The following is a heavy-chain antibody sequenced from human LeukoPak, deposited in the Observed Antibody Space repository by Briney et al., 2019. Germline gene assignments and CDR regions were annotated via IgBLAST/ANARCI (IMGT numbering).Heavy chain of an antibody. CDR2: IFPGDSNT. V-gene: IGHV5-51*01. J-gene: IGHJ4*02. CDR1: GYSFSGFW. Sequence: GESLKISCQGSGYSFSGFWIGWVRQKPGKDLEWMGIIFPGDSNTRYSPSFQGQVTFSVDKSISVAYLHWSSLKASDTALYYCARLNYYDSTGQCSALDYWGQGTLVSAPS. CDR3: ARLNYYDSTGQCSALDY. D-gene: IGHD3-22*01.